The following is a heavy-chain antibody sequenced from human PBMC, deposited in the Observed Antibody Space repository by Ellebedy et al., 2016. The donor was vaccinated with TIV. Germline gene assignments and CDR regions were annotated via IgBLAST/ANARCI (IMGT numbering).Heavy chain of an antibody. Sequence: GESLKISXAASGFSFSNYVMNWVRQAPGKGLEWVSSISSSGSYIDYVSSVKGRFTISRSNTFYSLSLQMNSLSAADTAVYYCVVGDCSDGTCRGSSWGQGTLVTVSS. D-gene: IGHD2-15*01. CDR2: ISSSGSYI. V-gene: IGHV3-21*01. CDR1: GFSFSNYV. CDR3: VVGDCSDGTCRGSS. J-gene: IGHJ5*02.